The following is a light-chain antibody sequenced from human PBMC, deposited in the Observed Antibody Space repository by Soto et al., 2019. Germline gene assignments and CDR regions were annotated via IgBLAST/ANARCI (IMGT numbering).Light chain of an antibody. CDR1: QSISSN. CDR3: QQYDDWPL. V-gene: IGKV3-15*01. Sequence: EIVMTQSPATLSVSPGERATLSCRASQSISSNLAWYQQKPGQSPRLLIYGASIRASDIPDRFSGSGSGTEFTLTINSPQSEDSAVYYCQQYDDWPLFGLGTRLEIK. J-gene: IGKJ5*01. CDR2: GAS.